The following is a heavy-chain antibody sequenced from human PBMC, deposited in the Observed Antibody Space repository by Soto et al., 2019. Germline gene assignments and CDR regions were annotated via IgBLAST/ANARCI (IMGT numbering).Heavy chain of an antibody. Sequence: GGSLRLPCAASGFTFSSYNMKWVRQAPGKGLEWVSSISSRSNYIYYADSVTGRFTISRDNAKNSLYLQMNSLRAEDTAVYYCARDYSSSGHFDYWGQGTLVTVSS. V-gene: IGHV3-21*06. CDR3: ARDYSSSGHFDY. CDR2: ISSRSNYI. D-gene: IGHD6-6*01. J-gene: IGHJ4*02. CDR1: GFTFSSYN.